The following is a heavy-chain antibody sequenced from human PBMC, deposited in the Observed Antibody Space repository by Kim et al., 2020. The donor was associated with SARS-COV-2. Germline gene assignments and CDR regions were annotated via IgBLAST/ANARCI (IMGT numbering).Heavy chain of an antibody. CDR3: ARQTTRFDP. Sequence: LSLTCAASGFTFSSYEMNWVRQAPGKGLEWVSYISSSGSTIYYADSVKGRFTISRDNATNSLYLQMNSLRAEDTAVYYCARQTTRFDPWGQGTLGTV. CDR1: GFTFSSYE. CDR2: ISSSGSTI. J-gene: IGHJ5*02. V-gene: IGHV3-48*03. D-gene: IGHD1-1*01.